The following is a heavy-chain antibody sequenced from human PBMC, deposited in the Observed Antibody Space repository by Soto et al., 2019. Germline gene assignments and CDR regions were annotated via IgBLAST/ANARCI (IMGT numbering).Heavy chain of an antibody. D-gene: IGHD5-12*01. J-gene: IGHJ6*01. CDR3: AKSHGVLDGYDSDYDGMYV. CDR2: IGGSGTGGRT. CDR1: GLTFSTYD. V-gene: IGHV3-23*01. Sequence: EVHLLESGGDLVPPGGSLRLSCTASGLTFSTYDMSWVRQAPGKGLEWVSAIGGSGTGGRTYYADSVNGRFTSSRDNSKNKLYLQTNILLADDTAVYYCAKSHGVLDGYDSDYDGMYVWGQGTTVTVSS.